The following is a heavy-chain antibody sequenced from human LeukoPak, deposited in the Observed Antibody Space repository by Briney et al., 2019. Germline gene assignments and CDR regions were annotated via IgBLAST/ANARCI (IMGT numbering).Heavy chain of an antibody. Sequence: PSETLSLTCAVSGYSISSGYYWSWIRPPAGKGLEWIGRIYTSGSTNYNPSLKSRVTMSVDTSKNQFSLKLSSVTAADTAVYYCARGTYYYGSGSCPYFDYWGQGTLVTVSS. J-gene: IGHJ4*02. CDR1: GYSISSGYY. CDR2: IYTSGST. CDR3: ARGTYYYGSGSCPYFDY. D-gene: IGHD3-10*01. V-gene: IGHV4-61*02.